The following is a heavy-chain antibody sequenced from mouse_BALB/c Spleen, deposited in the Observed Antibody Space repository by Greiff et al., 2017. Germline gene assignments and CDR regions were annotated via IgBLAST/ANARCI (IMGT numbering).Heavy chain of an antibody. CDR2: IIPRTGYT. CDR1: GYTFSSYW. CDR3: ALSLWYTMDY. V-gene: IGHV1S26*01. J-gene: IGHJ4*01. D-gene: IGHD1-1*02. Sequence: QVQLQQPGAELVKPGASVKMSCKATGYTFSSYWMHWVKQRPGQGLEWIGDIIPRTGYTEYNQKFKDKATLTADKSSSTAYMQLSSLTSEDSAVYYCALSLWYTMDYWGQGTSVTVSS.